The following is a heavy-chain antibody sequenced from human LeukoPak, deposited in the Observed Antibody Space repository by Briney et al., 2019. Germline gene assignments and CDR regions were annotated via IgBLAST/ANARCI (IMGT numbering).Heavy chain of an antibody. CDR1: GGSFSGYY. Sequence: SETLSLTCAVYGGSFSGYYWSWIRQPPGKGLEWIGEINHSGSTNYNPSLKSRVTISVSTSKNQFSLKLSSVTAADTAVYYCARVSHYYDSSGYLDYWGQGTLVTVSS. CDR3: ARVSHYYDSSGYLDY. D-gene: IGHD3-22*01. CDR2: INHSGST. V-gene: IGHV4-34*01. J-gene: IGHJ4*02.